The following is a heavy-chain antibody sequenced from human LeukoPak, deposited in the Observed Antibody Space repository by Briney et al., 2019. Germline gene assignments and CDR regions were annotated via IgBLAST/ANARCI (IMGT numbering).Heavy chain of an antibody. CDR1: GFTFSSYW. CDR3: ARNRMTTVNWFDP. D-gene: IGHD4-17*01. CDR2: INSDGSST. J-gene: IGHJ5*02. V-gene: IGHV3-74*01. Sequence: GGSLRLSCAASGFTFSSYWMHWVRQAPGKGLVWVSRINSDGSSTSYADSVKGRFTISRDNVKNTLYLQMNSLRAEATAVYYCARNRMTTVNWFDPWGQGALVTVSS.